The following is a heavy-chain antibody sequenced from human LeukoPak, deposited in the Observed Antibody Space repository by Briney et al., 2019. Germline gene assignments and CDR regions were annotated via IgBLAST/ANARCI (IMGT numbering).Heavy chain of an antibody. J-gene: IGHJ4*02. V-gene: IGHV4-38-2*01. CDR1: SYSISSGYY. D-gene: IGHD3-9*01. CDR3: ASDILRGSLYFDY. Sequence: SETLSLTCAVSSYSISSGYYWGWIRQPPGKGLEWIGSIYHSGSTYYNPSLKSRVTISVDTSKNQLSLKLSSVSAADTAVYYYASDILRGSLYFDYWGQGTLVTVSS. CDR2: IYHSGST.